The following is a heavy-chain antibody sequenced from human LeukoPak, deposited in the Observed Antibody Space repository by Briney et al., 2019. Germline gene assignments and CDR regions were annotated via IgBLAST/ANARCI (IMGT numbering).Heavy chain of an antibody. D-gene: IGHD3-10*01. V-gene: IGHV3-48*04. J-gene: IGHJ3*02. Sequence: PGGSLRLSCAASGFTVSSNYMSWVRQAPGKGLEWVSYISSGSLTIYYVDSVKGRFTISRDNAKNSLYLQMNSLRVEDTAVYYCARVRTMVRGPVNDAFDIWGQGTMVTVSS. CDR2: ISSGSLTI. CDR1: GFTVSSNY. CDR3: ARVRTMVRGPVNDAFDI.